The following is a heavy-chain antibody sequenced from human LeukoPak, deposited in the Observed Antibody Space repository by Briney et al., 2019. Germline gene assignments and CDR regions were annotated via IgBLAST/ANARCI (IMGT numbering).Heavy chain of an antibody. CDR1: VLIFGVFC. V-gene: IGHV3-20*04. J-gene: IGHJ6*03. CDR2: VNRNGDST. CDR3: ARSNKDYYVSYYLDV. Sequence: PGGSLRLFCASSVLIFGVFCMSWVRDAPGRGREWGSGVNRNGDSTGYADSVKGRFTISRDNARNPLYLQLNSLRAEDTALYYCARSNKDYYVSYYLDVWAKGTTVTVSS.